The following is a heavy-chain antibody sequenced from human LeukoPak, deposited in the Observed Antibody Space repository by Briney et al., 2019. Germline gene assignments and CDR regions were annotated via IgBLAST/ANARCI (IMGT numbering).Heavy chain of an antibody. V-gene: IGHV4-59*08. Sequence: SETLSLTCTVSGGSISSYYWSWIRQPPGKGLEWIGYIYYSGSTNYNPSLKSRVTISVDTSKNQFSLKLSSVTAADTAVYYCARHSRVLRYFDWSNWFDPWGQGTLVTVSS. J-gene: IGHJ5*02. D-gene: IGHD3-9*01. CDR1: GGSISSYY. CDR3: ARHSRVLRYFDWSNWFDP. CDR2: IYYSGST.